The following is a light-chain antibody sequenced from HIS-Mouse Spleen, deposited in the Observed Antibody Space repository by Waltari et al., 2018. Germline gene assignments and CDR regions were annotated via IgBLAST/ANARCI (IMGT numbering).Light chain of an antibody. CDR1: NIGSKR. CDR2: DDS. CDR3: QVWDSSSDRV. V-gene: IGLV3-21*02. J-gene: IGLJ1*01. Sequence: SYVLTQPPSVSVAPGQTARITCGGNNIGSKRVPWYQQKPGKAPVLVVYDDSDRPSGIPERFSGSNSGNTATLTISRVEAGDEADYYCQVWDSSSDRVFGTGTKVTVL.